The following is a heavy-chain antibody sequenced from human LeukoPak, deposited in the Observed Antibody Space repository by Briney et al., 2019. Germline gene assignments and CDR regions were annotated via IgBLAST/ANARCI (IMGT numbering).Heavy chain of an antibody. V-gene: IGHV4-34*01. CDR1: GGPFSGYY. CDR3: ARGYYFDY. Sequence: SETLSLTCAVYGGPFSGYYWSWIRHPPGKGLEWIGEINHSGSTNYNPSLKSRVTISVDTSKNQFSLKLSSVTAADTAVYYCARGYYFDYWGQGTLVTVSS. CDR2: INHSGST. J-gene: IGHJ4*02.